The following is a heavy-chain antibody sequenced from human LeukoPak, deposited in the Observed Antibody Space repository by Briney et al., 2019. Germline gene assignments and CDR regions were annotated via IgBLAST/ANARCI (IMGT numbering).Heavy chain of an antibody. CDR1: GGTFSSYA. V-gene: IGHV1-69*13. Sequence: ASVNVSCKASGGTFSSYAISWVRQAPGQGLEWMGGIIPIFGTANYAQKFQGRVTITADESTSTAYMELSSLRSEDTAVYYCASSSDVDTAMANDAFDIWGQGTMVTVSS. J-gene: IGHJ3*02. CDR2: IIPIFGTA. D-gene: IGHD5-18*01. CDR3: ASSSDVDTAMANDAFDI.